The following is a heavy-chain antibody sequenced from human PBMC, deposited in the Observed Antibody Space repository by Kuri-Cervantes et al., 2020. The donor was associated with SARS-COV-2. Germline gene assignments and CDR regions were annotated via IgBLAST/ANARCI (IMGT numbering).Heavy chain of an antibody. CDR2: IYYSGST. CDR1: GGSISSHY. Sequence: SETLSLTCTVSGGSISSHYWSWIRQPPGKGLEWIGYIYYSGSTNHNPSLKSRVTISVDTSKNQFSLKLSSVTAADTAVYYCARDMRSAELAFDLWGRGTLVTVSS. CDR3: ARDMRSAELAFDL. J-gene: IGHJ2*01. V-gene: IGHV4-59*11. D-gene: IGHD3-16*01.